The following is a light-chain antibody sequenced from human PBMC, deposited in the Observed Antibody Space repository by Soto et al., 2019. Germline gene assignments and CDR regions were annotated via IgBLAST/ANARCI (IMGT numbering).Light chain of an antibody. J-gene: IGLJ3*02. Sequence: QSVLTQPPSVSGAPGQRVTISCTGSSSNIGAGYDVHWYQQFPGTAPKLLIYGNSNRPSGVPDRFSGSKSDTSASLAITGLQAEDEADYHCQSYDSSLSGGVFGGGTKVTVL. CDR3: QSYDSSLSGGV. CDR2: GNS. V-gene: IGLV1-40*01. CDR1: SSNIGAGYD.